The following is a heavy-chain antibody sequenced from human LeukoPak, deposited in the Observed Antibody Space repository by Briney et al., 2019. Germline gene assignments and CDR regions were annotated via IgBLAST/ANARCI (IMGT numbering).Heavy chain of an antibody. CDR3: ARDDAAMALLDY. D-gene: IGHD5-18*01. Sequence: PGGSLRLSCAASGFTFSSYWMHWVRQAPGKGLVWVSRINSDGSSTSYAVSVKGRFTISRDNAKNTLYLQMNSLRAEDTAVYYCARDDAAMALLDYWGQGTLVTVSS. CDR2: INSDGSST. CDR1: GFTFSSYW. V-gene: IGHV3-74*01. J-gene: IGHJ4*02.